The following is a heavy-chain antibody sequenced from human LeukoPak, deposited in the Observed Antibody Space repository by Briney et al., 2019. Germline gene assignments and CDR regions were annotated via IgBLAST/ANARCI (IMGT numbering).Heavy chain of an antibody. CDR3: ARGGSHYYVDY. CDR1: GGSISSSGYY. CDR2: SYYSGNT. V-gene: IGHV4-39*01. D-gene: IGHD1-26*01. Sequence: PSETLSLTCSVSGGSISSSGYYWGWIRQPPGKGLEWIGSSYYSGNTYYNPSLKSRVIISVDTSKNQFSLKLSSVTAADTAVYYCARGGSHYYVDYWGQGTLVTVSS. J-gene: IGHJ4*02.